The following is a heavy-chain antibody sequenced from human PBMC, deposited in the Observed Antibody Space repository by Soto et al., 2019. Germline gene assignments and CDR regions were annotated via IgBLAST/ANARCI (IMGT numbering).Heavy chain of an antibody. CDR2: ISGSGGST. D-gene: IGHD1-26*01. Sequence: AASGFTFSSYAMSWVRQAPGKGLEWVSAISGSGGSTYYADSVKGRFTISRDNSKNTLYLQMNSLRAEDTAVYYCAKVPRHSGSYPYFDYWGQGTLVTVSS. CDR1: GFTFSSYA. CDR3: AKVPRHSGSYPYFDY. J-gene: IGHJ4*02. V-gene: IGHV3-23*01.